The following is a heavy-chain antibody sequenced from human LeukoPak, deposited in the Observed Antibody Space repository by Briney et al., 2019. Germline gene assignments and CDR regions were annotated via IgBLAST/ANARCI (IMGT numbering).Heavy chain of an antibody. J-gene: IGHJ4*02. Sequence: GRSLRLSCAASGFRFSNHAMSWVRQAPGKGLEWVSSIIGSGGSTNYADSVKGRFTISRDNSKNTLYLQMNDLRAEDTALYYCARTPLVRYFDSWGQGTLVTVSS. CDR1: GFRFSNHA. CDR3: ARTPLVRYFDS. D-gene: IGHD2-2*01. V-gene: IGHV3-23*01. CDR2: IIGSGGST.